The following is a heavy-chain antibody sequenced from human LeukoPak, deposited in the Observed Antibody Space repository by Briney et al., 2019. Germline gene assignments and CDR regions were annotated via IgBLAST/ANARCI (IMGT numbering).Heavy chain of an antibody. V-gene: IGHV3-30*04. CDR2: ISYDGSNK. Sequence: GGSLRLSCAASGFTFSSYAMHWVRQAPGKGLEWVALISYDGSNKYYADSVKGRFTISRDNSKNSLYLQMNSLRAEDTAVYYCAREVVVGILDYWGQGTLVTVSS. CDR3: AREVVVGILDY. D-gene: IGHD2-21*01. J-gene: IGHJ4*02. CDR1: GFTFSSYA.